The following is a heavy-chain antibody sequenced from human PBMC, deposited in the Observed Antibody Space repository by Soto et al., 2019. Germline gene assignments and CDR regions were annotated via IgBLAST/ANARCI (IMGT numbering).Heavy chain of an antibody. J-gene: IGHJ6*03. CDR3: ARDGLLSFGEVLKVHYIDV. D-gene: IGHD3-10*01. V-gene: IGHV1-2*04. CDR2: INPNSGGT. CDR1: GYTFTGYY. Sequence: ASVKVSCKASGYTFTGYYMHWVRQAPGQGLEWMGWINPNSGGTNYAQKFQGWVTMTRDTSISTAYMELSRLRSDDTAVYYCARDGLLSFGEVLKVHYIDVWGKGTTVTVSS.